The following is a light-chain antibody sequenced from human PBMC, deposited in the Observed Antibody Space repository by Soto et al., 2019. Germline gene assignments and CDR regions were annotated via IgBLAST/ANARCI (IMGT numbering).Light chain of an antibody. J-gene: IGKJ4*01. CDR1: QSVSSN. V-gene: IGKV3-15*01. CDR2: DAS. CDR3: QQRSNWPPALS. Sequence: EIVMTQSPATLSVSPGERATLSCRASQSVSSNLAWHQQKPGQAPRILMYDASTRATGIPARFSGSGSGTEFTLTISSLQSEDFAVYYCQQRSNWPPALSFGGGTKVEI.